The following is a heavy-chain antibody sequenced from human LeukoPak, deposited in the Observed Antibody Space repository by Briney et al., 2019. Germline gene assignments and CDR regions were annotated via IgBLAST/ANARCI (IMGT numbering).Heavy chain of an antibody. V-gene: IGHV3-23*01. D-gene: IGHD6-19*01. Sequence: GGSLRLSCAASGFTVSSNYMSWVRQAPGKGLEWVSGFTGSGGSTYYADSVKGRFTISRDNSKNTLYLQMNSLRAEDTAVYYCAKDRSSRGWYFDSWGQGTLVTVSS. CDR1: GFTVSSNY. J-gene: IGHJ4*02. CDR3: AKDRSSRGWYFDS. CDR2: FTGSGGST.